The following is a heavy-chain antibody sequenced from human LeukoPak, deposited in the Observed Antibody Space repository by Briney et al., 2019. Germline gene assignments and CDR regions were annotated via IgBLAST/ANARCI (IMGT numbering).Heavy chain of an antibody. CDR2: VNHSGST. V-gene: IGHV4-34*01. J-gene: IGHJ3*02. CDR3: ARARYVNSFYAFDI. Sequence: KPSETLSLTCAVYGGSFNTYYWSWIRQPPGKGLEWIGEVNHSGSTNYSPSLKSRVTISVDTSKNQFFLKLSSVTAADTAVYYCARARYVNSFYAFDIWGQGTLVTVSS. D-gene: IGHD3-9*01. CDR1: GGSFNTYY.